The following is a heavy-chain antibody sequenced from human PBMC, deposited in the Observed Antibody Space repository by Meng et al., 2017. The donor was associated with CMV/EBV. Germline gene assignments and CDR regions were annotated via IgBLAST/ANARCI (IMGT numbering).Heavy chain of an antibody. CDR3: ARDWNWGSFDY. J-gene: IGHJ4*02. CDR1: GFTFSSYA. Sequence: GGPLRLSCAASGFTFSSYAMHWVRQAPGKGLEWVAVISYDGSNKYYADSVKGRFTISRDNSKNTLYLQMNSLRAEDTAVYYCARDWNWGSFDYWGQGTLVTVSS. CDR2: ISYDGSNK. V-gene: IGHV3-30-3*01. D-gene: IGHD7-27*01.